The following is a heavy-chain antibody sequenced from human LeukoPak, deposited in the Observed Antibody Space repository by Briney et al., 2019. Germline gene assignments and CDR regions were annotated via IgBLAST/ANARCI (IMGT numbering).Heavy chain of an antibody. CDR1: GGPLSSYY. Sequence: SETLSLTCPGSGGPLSSYYWGWIRQPPGKGLEWIGYIYYSGSTNYNPSLKSRVTISVDTSKNQFSLKLSSVTAADTAVYYCARHLAVAGPFDYWGQGTLVTVSS. CDR3: ARHLAVAGPFDY. CDR2: IYYSGST. J-gene: IGHJ4*02. D-gene: IGHD6-19*01. V-gene: IGHV4-59*08.